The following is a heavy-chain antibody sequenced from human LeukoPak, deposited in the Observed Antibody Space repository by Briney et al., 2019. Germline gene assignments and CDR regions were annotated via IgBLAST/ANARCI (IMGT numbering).Heavy chain of an antibody. D-gene: IGHD2-21*01. CDR2: IHGSGTT. V-gene: IGHV4-61*02. CDR3: ARLRDRLLFVY. CDR1: GGSISSGHYY. Sequence: SETLSLTCTVSGGSISSGHYYWSWIRQPAGKELEWIGRIHGSGTTNYNPSLQSRVTISLDTSKNQFSLELTSVTAADTAFYYCARLRDRLLFVYWGQGTLVTVS. J-gene: IGHJ4*02.